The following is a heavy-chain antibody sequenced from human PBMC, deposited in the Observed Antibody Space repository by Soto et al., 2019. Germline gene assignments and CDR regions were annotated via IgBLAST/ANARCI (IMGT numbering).Heavy chain of an antibody. CDR3: ARGPYYDILTGYLETKNWFDP. D-gene: IGHD3-9*01. CDR1: SGSISSSNW. V-gene: IGHV4-4*02. Sequence: SETLSLTCAVSSGSISSSNWWSWVRQPPGKGLEWIGEIYHSGSTNYNPSLKSRVTISVDKSKNQFSLKLSSVTAADTAVYYCARGPYYDILTGYLETKNWFDPWGQGTLVTVSS. CDR2: IYHSGST. J-gene: IGHJ5*02.